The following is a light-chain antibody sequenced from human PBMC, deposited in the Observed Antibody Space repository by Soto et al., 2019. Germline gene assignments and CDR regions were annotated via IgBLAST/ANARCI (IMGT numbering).Light chain of an antibody. V-gene: IGKV1-5*03. Sequence: DIQMTQSPSTLSASVGDRVTITCRASQSISSWLAWYQQKPGKAPKLLIYKASSLESGVPSRFSGSGSGTEFTLTISSLQPDDVATYYCQRYNSYPLTFGQGTRLDIK. CDR3: QRYNSYPLT. CDR1: QSISSW. CDR2: KAS. J-gene: IGKJ5*01.